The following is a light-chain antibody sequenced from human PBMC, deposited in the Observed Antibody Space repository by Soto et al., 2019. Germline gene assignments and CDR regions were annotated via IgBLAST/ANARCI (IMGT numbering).Light chain of an antibody. CDR1: QSISSY. Sequence: DIQMTQSPSSLSASVGDRVTITCRASQSISSYLNWYQQRPGKAPKLLIFAASTLQSGVPSRFSGSGSGTGFTLTISSLQPGDFATYYCQQSYSAPYTFGQGTKLEIK. CDR3: QQSYSAPYT. V-gene: IGKV1-39*01. J-gene: IGKJ2*01. CDR2: AAS.